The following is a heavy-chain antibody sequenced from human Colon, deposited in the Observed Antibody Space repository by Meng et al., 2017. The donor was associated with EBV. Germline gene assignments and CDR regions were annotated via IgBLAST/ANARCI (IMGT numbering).Heavy chain of an antibody. CDR1: GGSFSGYV. D-gene: IGHD3-9*01. Sequence: QVLCHHFVAGLFEPSETLSLTCTVNGGSFSGYVWSWVRQPPGKGMEWIGEVSHPGSANYNPSLKSRVTISVDASEKQFSLRLTSVTAADSAVYYCARVPTTGYKDHWGQGTLVTVSS. V-gene: IGHV4-34*01. J-gene: IGHJ4*02. CDR2: VSHPGSA. CDR3: ARVPTTGYKDH.